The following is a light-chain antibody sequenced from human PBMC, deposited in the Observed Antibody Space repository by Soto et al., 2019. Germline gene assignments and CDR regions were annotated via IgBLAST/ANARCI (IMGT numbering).Light chain of an antibody. J-gene: IGKJ1*01. CDR1: QSIGSR. V-gene: IGKV1-5*03. CDR3: QQYNSYPWT. CDR2: KAS. Sequence: DIQMTXSPSTLSASVGDRVTITCRASQSIGSRLAWYQQKPGKAPNLLIYKASTLESGVPGRFSGSGSGTEFTLTISSLRPDDFATYYCQQYNSYPWTFGQGTKV.